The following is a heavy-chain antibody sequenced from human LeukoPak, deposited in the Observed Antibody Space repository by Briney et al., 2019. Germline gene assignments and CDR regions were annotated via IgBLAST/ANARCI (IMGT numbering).Heavy chain of an antibody. Sequence: GGFLRLSCAASGFTFSSYAMHWVRQAPGKGLEWVAVISYDGSTKYYADSVKGRFTISRDNSKNTLYLQMNSLRAEDTAVYYCARGDILTGPDYFDYWGQGTLVTVSS. J-gene: IGHJ4*02. CDR1: GFTFSSYA. CDR2: ISYDGSTK. D-gene: IGHD3-9*01. V-gene: IGHV3-30*01. CDR3: ARGDILTGPDYFDY.